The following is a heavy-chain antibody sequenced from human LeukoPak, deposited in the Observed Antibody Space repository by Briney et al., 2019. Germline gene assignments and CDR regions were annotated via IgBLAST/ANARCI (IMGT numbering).Heavy chain of an antibody. CDR1: GFTFNSYA. V-gene: IGHV3-23*01. Sequence: GGSLRLSCAASGFTFNSYAMSWVRQAPGKGLEWVSAISGSGGSTYYADSVKGRFTISRDNSKNTLYLQMNSLRAEDTAVYYCATIVGATTEDDYWGQGTLVTVSS. CDR3: ATIVGATTEDDY. D-gene: IGHD1-26*01. CDR2: ISGSGGST. J-gene: IGHJ4*02.